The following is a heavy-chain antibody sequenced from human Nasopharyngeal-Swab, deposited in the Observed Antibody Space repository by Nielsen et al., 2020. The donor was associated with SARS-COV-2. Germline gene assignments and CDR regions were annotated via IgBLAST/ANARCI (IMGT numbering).Heavy chain of an antibody. D-gene: IGHD1-26*01. V-gene: IGHV3-23*01. J-gene: IGHJ4*02. CDR2: ISGSGGST. Sequence: WIRQPPGKGLEWVSAISGSGGSTYYADSVKGRFTISRDNFKNTLYLQMNSLRAEDTAVYYCAKDRRAWGLQKGVDYWGQGTLVTVSS. CDR3: AKDRRAWGLQKGVDY.